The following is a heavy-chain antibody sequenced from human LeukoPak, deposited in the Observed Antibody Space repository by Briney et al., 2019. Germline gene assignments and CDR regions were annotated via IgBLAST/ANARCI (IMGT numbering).Heavy chain of an antibody. D-gene: IGHD2-15*01. CDR1: GCSISSVYYY. J-gene: IGHJ4*02. Sequence: SQTLSLTCTVSGCSISSVYYYWIWIPQPPGKGLEYIGYINFSGTTSSNPSLKGRLTISVVTSKNQSSLKLSSVTAADTAVYYCARAPVGYCSGGTCKRYFDYWGQGTLVTVSS. V-gene: IGHV4-30-4*01. CDR2: INFSGTT. CDR3: ARAPVGYCSGGTCKRYFDY.